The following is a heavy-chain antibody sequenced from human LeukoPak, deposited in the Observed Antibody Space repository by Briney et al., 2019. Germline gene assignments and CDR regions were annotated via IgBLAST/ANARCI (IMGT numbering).Heavy chain of an antibody. CDR1: GGTFSSYA. V-gene: IGHV1-69*04. CDR3: ASASRHNYYYGMDA. CDR2: IIPILGIA. Sequence: SVKVSCKASGGTFSSYAISWVRQAPGQGLEWMGRIIPILGIANYAQKFQGRVTITADKSTSTAYMELSSLRSEDTAVYYCASASRHNYYYGMDAWGQRTTVTVSS. J-gene: IGHJ6*02.